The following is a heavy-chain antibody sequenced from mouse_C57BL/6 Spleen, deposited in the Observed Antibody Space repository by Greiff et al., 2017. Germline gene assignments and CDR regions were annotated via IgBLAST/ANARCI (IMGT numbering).Heavy chain of an antibody. V-gene: IGHV1-50*01. CDR2: IDPSDSNT. CDR3: ARSSYYSNYDYAMDY. D-gene: IGHD2-5*01. CDR1: GYTFTSYW. J-gene: IGHJ4*01. Sequence: QVQLQQPGAELVKPGASVKLSCKASGYTFTSYWMPWVKQRPGQGLEWIGEIDPSDSNTNYKQKFKGKSTVTVDTSSSTAYMQLSSLTSEDSAVYYWARSSYYSNYDYAMDYWGQGTSVTVSS.